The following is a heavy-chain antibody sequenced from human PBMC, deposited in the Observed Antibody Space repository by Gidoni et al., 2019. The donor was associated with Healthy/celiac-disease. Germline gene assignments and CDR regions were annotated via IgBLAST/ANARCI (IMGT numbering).Heavy chain of an antibody. D-gene: IGHD2-15*01. Sequence: EVQLVESGGGLVQPGGSLRLSCAASGFTVSSNYLSWVRQAPGKGLEGVSVIYSGGSTYYADSVKGRFTISRDNSKNTLYLQMNSLRAEDTAVYYCARGGGWEYCSGGSCYLAAFDIWGQGTMVTVSS. CDR2: IYSGGST. CDR3: ARGGGWEYCSGGSCYLAAFDI. J-gene: IGHJ3*02. V-gene: IGHV3-66*02. CDR1: GFTVSSNY.